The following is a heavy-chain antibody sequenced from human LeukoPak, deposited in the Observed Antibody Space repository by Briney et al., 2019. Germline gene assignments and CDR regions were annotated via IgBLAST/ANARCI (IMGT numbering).Heavy chain of an antibody. J-gene: IGHJ4*02. Sequence: GASLQISGQGAGYIFTSYWIGWVRQLPGKGLEWMGIIYPGDSDTRYSPSFQGQVTISADKSISTAYLQWSSLKASDTAMYYCARQGIGDYAFDYWGQGTLVTVSS. CDR1: GYIFTSYW. CDR3: ARQGIGDYAFDY. D-gene: IGHD4-17*01. CDR2: IYPGDSDT. V-gene: IGHV5-51*01.